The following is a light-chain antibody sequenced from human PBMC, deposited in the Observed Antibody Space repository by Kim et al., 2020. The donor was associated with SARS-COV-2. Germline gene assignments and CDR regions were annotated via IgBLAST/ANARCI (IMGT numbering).Light chain of an antibody. CDR3: QQYGSSPPKYT. CDR1: QSVSSSY. J-gene: IGKJ2*01. CDR2: AAS. Sequence: PGERATHSCSASQSVSSSYLAWYQQKPGQAPRLLIYAASSRATAIPDRFSGSGSGTDFTLTISRLEPEDFAVYYCQQYGSSPPKYTFGQGTKLEI. V-gene: IGKV3-20*01.